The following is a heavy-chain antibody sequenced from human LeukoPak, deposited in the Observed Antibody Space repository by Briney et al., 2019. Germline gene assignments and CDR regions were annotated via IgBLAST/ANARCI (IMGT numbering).Heavy chain of an antibody. D-gene: IGHD3-22*01. V-gene: IGHV3-7*03. Sequence: GGSLRLSCAASGFTFSSYAMHWVRQAPGKGLEWVANIKEDGREKYYVDSVKGRFAISRDNAKNSLYLQMNSLRVEDTAVYYCTSGLFDYWGQGTLVTVSS. CDR2: IKEDGREK. J-gene: IGHJ4*02. CDR1: GFTFSSYA. CDR3: TSGLFDY.